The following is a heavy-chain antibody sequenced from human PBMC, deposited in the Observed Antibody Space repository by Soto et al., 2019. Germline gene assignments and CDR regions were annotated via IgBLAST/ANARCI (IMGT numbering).Heavy chain of an antibody. V-gene: IGHV1-18*01. Sequence: ASVKVSCKASGYRFTSYGIGWVRQAPGQGLEWMGWINAYNGNTNYAQNLQGRVTLTTDTSTSTAYMELRSLRSNDTAMYYCARPPLPGFGKYAMDVWGQGTTVTVSS. D-gene: IGHD3-10*01. CDR2: INAYNGNT. CDR1: GYRFTSYG. CDR3: ARPPLPGFGKYAMDV. J-gene: IGHJ6*02.